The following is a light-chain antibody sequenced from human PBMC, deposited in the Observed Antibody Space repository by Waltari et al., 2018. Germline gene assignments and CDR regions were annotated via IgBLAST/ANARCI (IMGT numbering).Light chain of an antibody. CDR3: QQSYSPPFT. CDR1: QSINTY. CDR2: AAS. J-gene: IGKJ2*01. V-gene: IGKV1-39*01. Sequence: DIQMTQSPSSLSASVVDRVTITCRTSQSINTYLNCYEQKPGKAPRFLIYAASTLLSGVPSRFSGSGSGTYFTLTINGLQAEDSATYYCQQSYSPPFTFGQGTSLEI.